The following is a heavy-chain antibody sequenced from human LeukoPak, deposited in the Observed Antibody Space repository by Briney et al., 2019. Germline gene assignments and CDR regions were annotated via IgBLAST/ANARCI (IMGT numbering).Heavy chain of an antibody. D-gene: IGHD2-21*01. Sequence: SETLSLTCTVSGGSISSYDWSWIRQPPGKGLEWIGYIYYSGSTNYNPSLKSRVTTSVDTSKKQFSLKLRSVTAADTAVYYCARSVSWGLLVRDDAFDIWGQGTMVTVSS. J-gene: IGHJ3*02. V-gene: IGHV4-59*08. CDR3: ARSVSWGLLVRDDAFDI. CDR1: GGSISSYD. CDR2: IYYSGST.